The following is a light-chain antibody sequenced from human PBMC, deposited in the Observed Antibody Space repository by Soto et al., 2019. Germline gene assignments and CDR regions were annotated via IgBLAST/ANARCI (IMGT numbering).Light chain of an antibody. CDR3: SSYAGSNTVI. CDR2: EVT. Sequence: SVVAQPPPPSGSPGQSVTLSLSGNKKYVGGYNYVSWYQLHPDRAPKVMIYEVTKRPSGVPDRFSGSKSGNTASLTVSGLQAEDEGDYYCSSYAGSNTVIFGGGTTVTV. J-gene: IGLJ2*01. CDR1: KKYVGGYNY. V-gene: IGLV2-8*01.